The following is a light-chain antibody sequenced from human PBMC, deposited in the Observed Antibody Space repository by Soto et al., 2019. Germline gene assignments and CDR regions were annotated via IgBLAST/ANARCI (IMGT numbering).Light chain of an antibody. J-gene: IGKJ3*01. V-gene: IGKV1-5*01. CDR3: QQYKSYLFT. CDR1: QSISSW. Sequence: DIQMTQSPSTLSASVGDRVTITCRAGQSISSWLAWYQQKPGTAPKLLIYDVSSLESGVPSRFSGSGSGTEFALTISSLQPDDFATYYCQQYKSYLFTFGPGTKVDIK. CDR2: DVS.